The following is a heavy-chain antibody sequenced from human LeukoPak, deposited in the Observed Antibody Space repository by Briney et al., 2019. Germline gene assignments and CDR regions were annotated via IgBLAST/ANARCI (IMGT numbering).Heavy chain of an antibody. CDR1: GGSISSYY. CDR3: AGVQEYSSGWYTTYYFDY. Sequence: PSETLSLTCTVSGGSISSYYWSWIREPPGKGLEWIGYIYYSGSTNYNPSLKSRVTISVDTSKNQFSLKLSSVTAADTAVYYCAGVQEYSSGWYTTYYFDYWGQGTLVTVSS. V-gene: IGHV4-59*01. D-gene: IGHD6-19*01. CDR2: IYYSGST. J-gene: IGHJ4*02.